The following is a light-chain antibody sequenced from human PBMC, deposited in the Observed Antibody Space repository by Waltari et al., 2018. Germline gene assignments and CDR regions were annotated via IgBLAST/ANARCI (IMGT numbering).Light chain of an antibody. CDR2: KAS. Sequence: DIQMTQSPSTLSASVRDRVTITCRASQSINAWLAWYQQKPGKAPKLLIYKASNLESGVPSRFSGSGSGTEFTLTISSLQPGDFATYYCQQYYNYWTFGQGTKVEIK. CDR1: QSINAW. J-gene: IGKJ1*01. CDR3: QQYYNYWT. V-gene: IGKV1-5*03.